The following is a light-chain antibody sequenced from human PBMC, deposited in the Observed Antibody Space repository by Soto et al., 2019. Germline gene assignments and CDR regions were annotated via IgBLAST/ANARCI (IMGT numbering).Light chain of an antibody. CDR1: QSISSW. CDR3: QQYNSYRT. Sequence: DIQMTQSPATLSASVGGRVTITCRASQSISSWLAWYQQKPGKVPQLLIYHASSLESGVPSRFSGSGSGTEFTLTISGLQPDDSATYYCQQYNSYRTFGQGTKVDIK. V-gene: IGKV1-5*01. J-gene: IGKJ1*01. CDR2: HAS.